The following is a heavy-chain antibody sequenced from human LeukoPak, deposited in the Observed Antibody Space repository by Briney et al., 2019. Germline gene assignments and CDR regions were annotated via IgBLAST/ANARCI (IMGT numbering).Heavy chain of an antibody. CDR3: ARDSGITGLFDP. J-gene: IGHJ5*02. D-gene: IGHD1-20*01. V-gene: IGHV3-20*04. Sequence: PGGSLRLSCAASGFTCSSYAMSWVRQTPGKELEWVSAISGSGGSTGYADSVKGRFTISRDNAKNSLYLQMNSLRAEDTALYYCARDSGITGLFDPWGQGTLVTVSS. CDR2: ISGSGGST. CDR1: GFTCSSYA.